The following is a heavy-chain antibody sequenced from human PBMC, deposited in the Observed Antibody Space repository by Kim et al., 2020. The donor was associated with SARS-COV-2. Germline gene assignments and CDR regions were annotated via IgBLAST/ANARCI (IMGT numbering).Heavy chain of an antibody. J-gene: IGHJ4*02. CDR3: ARDHLQVQFDY. Sequence: TNYAQKFQGRVTMTRDTSISTAYMELSRLRSDDTAVYYCARDHLQVQFDYWGQGTLVTVSS. D-gene: IGHD3-3*02. V-gene: IGHV1-2*02. CDR2: T.